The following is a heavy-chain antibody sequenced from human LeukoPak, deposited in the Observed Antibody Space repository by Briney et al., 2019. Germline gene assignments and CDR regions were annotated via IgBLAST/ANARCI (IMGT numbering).Heavy chain of an antibody. Sequence: ASVKLSCTASGYIFTDYCITWVRQAPGQGLEWMGWMNTYNGDTNYAQRLQDIIIMTTDTLTSTAYMDLRSLRSDDAAVYFCARDGWHAVGGTGQAIDYWGQGTLVTVSS. CDR3: ARDGWHAVGGTGQAIDY. CDR2: MNTYNGDT. D-gene: IGHD6-19*01. CDR1: GYIFTDYC. V-gene: IGHV1-18*04. J-gene: IGHJ4*02.